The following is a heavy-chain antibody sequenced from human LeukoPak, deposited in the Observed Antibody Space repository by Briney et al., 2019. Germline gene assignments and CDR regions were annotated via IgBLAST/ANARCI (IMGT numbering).Heavy chain of an antibody. Sequence: PSETLSLTCTVSGGSISVTNHYWGWIRQPPGKGLEWIGSIFYTGDTYYNPSLKSRITMSVDTSKNHFSLNLNSVTASDTAVYYCARQLGAMTTVSSQCDLGSWGQGTLVTVSS. CDR1: GGSISVTNHY. D-gene: IGHD4-17*01. V-gene: IGHV4-39*01. CDR2: IFYTGDT. CDR3: ARQLGAMTTVSSQCDLGS. J-gene: IGHJ5*02.